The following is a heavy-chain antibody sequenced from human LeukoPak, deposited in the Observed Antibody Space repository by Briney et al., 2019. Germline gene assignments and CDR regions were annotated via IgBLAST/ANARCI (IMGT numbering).Heavy chain of an antibody. D-gene: IGHD3-10*01. Sequence: GGSLRLSCAASGFTFSSYAMSWVRQAPGKGLEWVSAISGSGGSTYYADSVKGRFTISRDNSKNTLYLQMNSLRAEDTAVYYYAKPFGDHPSYYYMDVWGKGTTVTVYS. J-gene: IGHJ6*03. CDR2: ISGSGGST. CDR1: GFTFSSYA. CDR3: AKPFGDHPSYYYMDV. V-gene: IGHV3-23*01.